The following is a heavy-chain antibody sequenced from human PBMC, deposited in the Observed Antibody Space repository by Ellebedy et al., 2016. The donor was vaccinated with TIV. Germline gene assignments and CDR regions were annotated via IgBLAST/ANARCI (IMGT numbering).Heavy chain of an antibody. CDR1: GFTFSHHA. V-gene: IGHV3-30*04. Sequence: GGSLRLSCAASGFTFSHHAFYWVRRAPGKGLEWVTIISYDGNNKFYLDSVEGRFSISRDDSKNTRYLQMNSLRPEDTAVYYCSREGLEAGMDLWGQGTTVIVSS. CDR2: ISYDGNNK. J-gene: IGHJ6*02. CDR3: SREGLEAGMDL.